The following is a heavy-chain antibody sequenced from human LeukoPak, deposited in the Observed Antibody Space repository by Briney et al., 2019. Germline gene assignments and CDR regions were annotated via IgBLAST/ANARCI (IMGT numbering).Heavy chain of an antibody. CDR1: GFTFSSYW. V-gene: IGHV3-7*01. CDR3: AKRDTTMAKGAFDI. J-gene: IGHJ3*02. D-gene: IGHD5-18*01. CDR2: IKQDGSEK. Sequence: PGGSLRLSCAASGFTFSSYWMSWVRQAPGKGLEWVANIKQDGSEKSYVDSVKGRFTISRDNAKNSLYLQMNSLRAEDTAVYYCAKRDTTMAKGAFDIWGQGTTVTVSS.